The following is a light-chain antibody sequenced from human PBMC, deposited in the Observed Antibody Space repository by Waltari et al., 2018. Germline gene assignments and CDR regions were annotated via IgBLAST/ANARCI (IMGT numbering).Light chain of an antibody. Sequence: QSALTQPASVSGSPGQSITISCTATSRDLGSYTLVSWYQQHPGKAPKLILYGGTKRPSGVSKRFSGSKSGNTASLTISGLQAEDEADYYCCSYAGTRVFGGGTKLTVL. J-gene: IGLJ3*02. CDR1: SRDLGSYTL. V-gene: IGLV2-23*01. CDR2: GGT. CDR3: CSYAGTRV.